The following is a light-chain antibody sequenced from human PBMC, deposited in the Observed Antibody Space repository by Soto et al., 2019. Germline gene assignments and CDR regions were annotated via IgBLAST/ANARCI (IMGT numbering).Light chain of an antibody. J-gene: IGKJ2*03. CDR3: QQYGNSPPYS. V-gene: IGKV3-20*01. CDR1: QSVSRSH. CDR2: GAS. Sequence: EIVLTQSPGTLSLSPGERATLSCRASQSVSRSHLAWYQQKPGQAPRLLIYGASSRATGIADRFSGSGYVTDFTLTISRLEPEDFAVYYCQQYGNSPPYSFGQGTKLEIK.